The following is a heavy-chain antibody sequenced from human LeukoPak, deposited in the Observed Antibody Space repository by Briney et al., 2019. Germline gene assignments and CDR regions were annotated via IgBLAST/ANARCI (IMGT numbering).Heavy chain of an antibody. CDR3: AGAAAARPDYFDY. CDR1: GYTLTSYY. D-gene: IGHD6-6*01. Sequence: ASVKVSCKASGYTLTSYYMHWVRQPPGEGREGMGIINPSGGSTSYAQKFQGRVTMTRDMSTSTVYLELSSLRSEDTAVYYCAGAAAARPDYFDYWGQGTLVTDSS. CDR2: INPSGGST. V-gene: IGHV1-46*01. J-gene: IGHJ4*02.